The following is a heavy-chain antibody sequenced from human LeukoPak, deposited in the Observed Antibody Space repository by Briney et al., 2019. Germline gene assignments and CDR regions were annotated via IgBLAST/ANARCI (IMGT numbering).Heavy chain of an antibody. CDR1: GYTFTGYY. CDR3: ARYYDFWSGYGD. J-gene: IGHJ4*02. Sequence: ASVKVSCKASGYTFTGYYMHWVRQAPGQGLEWMGWINPNSGGTNYAQKFQGRVTMTSDTSISTAYMELSRLRSDDTAVYYCARYYDFWSGYGDWGQGTLVTVSS. D-gene: IGHD3-3*01. V-gene: IGHV1-2*02. CDR2: INPNSGGT.